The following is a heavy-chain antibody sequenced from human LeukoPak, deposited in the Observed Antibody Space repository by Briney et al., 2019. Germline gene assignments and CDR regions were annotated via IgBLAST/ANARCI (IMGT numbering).Heavy chain of an antibody. D-gene: IGHD1-26*01. V-gene: IGHV1-2*02. CDR3: ARGYALYSGRYIDFDY. CDR2: INPNNGGR. CDR1: GYTFTGHY. J-gene: IGHJ4*02. Sequence: ASVNVSCKASGYTFTGHYMHWVRQAPGQGLEWMGWINPNNGGRNYAQKFQGRVTMTRDTSISTAYMELSRLRSDDTAVYYCARGYALYSGRYIDFDYWGQGTLVTVPS.